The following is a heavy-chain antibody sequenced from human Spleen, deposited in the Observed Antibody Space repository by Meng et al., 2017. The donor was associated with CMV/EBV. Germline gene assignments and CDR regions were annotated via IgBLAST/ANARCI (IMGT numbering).Heavy chain of an antibody. CDR1: FTFSSYA. CDR3: AKGMYCGGDCYSYYFDY. D-gene: IGHD2-21*01. Sequence: FTFSSYARTWVRQSPGKGLEWFSAIGGSDVHTSYSVSVKGRFTISRDNSKYTLYLQMNSLRAEDTAVYYCAKGMYCGGDCYSYYFDYWGQGTLVTVSS. J-gene: IGHJ4*02. V-gene: IGHV3-23*01. CDR2: IGGSDVHT.